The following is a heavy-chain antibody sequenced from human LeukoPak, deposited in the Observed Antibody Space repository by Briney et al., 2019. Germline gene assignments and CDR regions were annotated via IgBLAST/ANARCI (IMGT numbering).Heavy chain of an antibody. CDR2: INHSGST. CDR1: GGSFSGYY. CDR3: ARGYVYYYYMDV. D-gene: IGHD3-16*01. Sequence: SETLSLTCAVYGGSFSGYYWSWIRQPPGKGLEWIGEINHSGSTNYNPSLKSRVTISVDTSKNQFSLKLSSVTAADTAVYYCARGYVYYYYMDVWGKGTTVTVSS. V-gene: IGHV4-34*01. J-gene: IGHJ6*03.